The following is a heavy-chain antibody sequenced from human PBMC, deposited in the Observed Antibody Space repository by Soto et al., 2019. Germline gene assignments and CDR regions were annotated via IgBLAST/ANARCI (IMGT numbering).Heavy chain of an antibody. CDR1: GYTFTSYG. V-gene: IGHV1-18*01. Sequence: ASVKVSCKASGYTFTSYGISWVRQAPGQGLEWMGWISAYNGNTNYAQKLQGRVTMTTDTSTSTAYMELRSLRSDDTAVYYCVIEIWSRSMALGRKYNWFDPWGQGTLVTVSS. D-gene: IGHD3-3*01. CDR3: VIEIWSRSMALGRKYNWFDP. J-gene: IGHJ5*02. CDR2: ISAYNGNT.